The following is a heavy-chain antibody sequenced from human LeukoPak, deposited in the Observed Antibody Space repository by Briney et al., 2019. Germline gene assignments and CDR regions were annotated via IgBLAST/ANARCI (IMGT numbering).Heavy chain of an antibody. J-gene: IGHJ4*02. CDR3: ARMRTRVVTLFDY. D-gene: IGHD2-21*02. V-gene: IGHV4-39*01. CDR1: GXSITSNSYY. CDR2: IYYSGST. Sequence: PSETLSLTCTVSGXSITSNSYYWGWIRQPPGKGLEWIGSIYYSGSTYYNPSLKSRVTISVDTSKNQFSLKLSSVTAADTAVYYCARMRTRVVTLFDYWGQGTLVTVSS.